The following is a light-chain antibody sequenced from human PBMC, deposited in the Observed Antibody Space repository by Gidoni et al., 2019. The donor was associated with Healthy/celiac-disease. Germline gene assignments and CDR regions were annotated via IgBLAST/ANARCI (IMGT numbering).Light chain of an antibody. Sequence: IQMTQSPSSLSASVGDRVTITCRASQSISSYLNWYQQKPGKAPKLLIYAASSLQSGVPSRFSGSGSGTDFTLTISRLKPEDFATYYCQQSYSTHWTXGXGTKXEIK. J-gene: IGKJ1*01. V-gene: IGKV1-39*01. CDR3: QQSYSTHWT. CDR2: AAS. CDR1: QSISSY.